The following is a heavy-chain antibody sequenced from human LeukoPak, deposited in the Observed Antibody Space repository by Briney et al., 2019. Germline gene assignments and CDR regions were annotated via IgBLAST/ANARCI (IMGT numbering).Heavy chain of an antibody. CDR2: INPNSGGT. CDR1: GYTFTAYY. D-gene: IGHD3-16*01. Sequence: ASVKVSCKASGYTFTAYYMHWMRRAPGQGLEWMGWINPNSGGTDFEQKFQGRVTMTRDTSISTVYMELSRLRSDDTAVYICAKARGEPYYFDFWGQGTQVTVST. CDR3: AKARGEPYYFDF. J-gene: IGHJ4*02. V-gene: IGHV1-2*02.